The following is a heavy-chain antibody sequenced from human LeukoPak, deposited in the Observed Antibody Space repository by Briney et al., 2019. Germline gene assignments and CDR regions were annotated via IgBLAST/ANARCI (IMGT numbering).Heavy chain of an antibody. D-gene: IGHD5-18*01. V-gene: IGHV4-34*01. J-gene: IGHJ6*02. CDR3: ARGAQLWLAYYYGMDV. CDR1: GGSFSGYY. CDR2: INHSGST. Sequence: SETLSLTCAVYGGSFSGYYWSWVRQPPGKGLEWIGEINHSGSTNYNPSLKSRVTISVDTSKNQFSLKLSSVTAADTAVYYCARGAQLWLAYYYGMDVWGQGTTVTVSS.